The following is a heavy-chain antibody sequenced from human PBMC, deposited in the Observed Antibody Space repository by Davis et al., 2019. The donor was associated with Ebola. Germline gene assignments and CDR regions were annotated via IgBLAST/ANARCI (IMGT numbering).Heavy chain of an antibody. V-gene: IGHV3-73*01. CDR2: IRSKANSYAT. CDR1: GFTFSGSA. D-gene: IGHD4-17*01. J-gene: IGHJ4*02. CDR3: AKGGATVTIEFDY. Sequence: GESLKISCAASGFTFSGSAMHWVRQASGKGLEWVGRIRSKANSYATAYAASVKGRFTISRDDSKNTAYLQMNSLRAEDTAVYYCAKGGATVTIEFDYWGQGTLVTVSS.